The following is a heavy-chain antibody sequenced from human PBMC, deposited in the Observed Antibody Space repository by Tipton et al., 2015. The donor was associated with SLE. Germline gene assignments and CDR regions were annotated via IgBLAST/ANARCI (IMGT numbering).Heavy chain of an antibody. J-gene: IGHJ6*03. CDR3: ARGAPREKEYYYYYMDV. CDR2: IYYSGST. CDR1: GGSISSYY. V-gene: IGHV4-59*01. Sequence: LRLSCTVSGGSISSYYWSWIRQPPGKGLEWIGYIYYSGSTNYNPSLKSRVTISVDTSKNQFSLKLSSVTAADTAVYYCARGAPREKEYYYYYMDVWGKGTTVPVSS.